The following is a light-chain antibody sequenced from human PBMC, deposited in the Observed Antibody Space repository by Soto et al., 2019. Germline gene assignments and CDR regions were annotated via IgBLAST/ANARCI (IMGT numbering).Light chain of an antibody. V-gene: IGKV1-16*01. Sequence: DIQMTQSPSSLSASVGDRVTITCRASQSISKYLNWYQHKPGKVPTLLMYTASSLQSGVPSRFSGSGSGTEFTLTISSLQTDDFSTYYCQQYHSYWTFGQGTKVDIK. CDR2: TAS. CDR3: QQYHSYWT. CDR1: QSISKY. J-gene: IGKJ1*01.